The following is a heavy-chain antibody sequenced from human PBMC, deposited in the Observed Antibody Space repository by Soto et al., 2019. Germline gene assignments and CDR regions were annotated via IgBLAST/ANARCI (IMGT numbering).Heavy chain of an antibody. CDR2: INHSGST. J-gene: IGHJ4*02. CDR3: ARGLILGGSDNLNGEFDY. Sequence: SETLSLTCAVYGGSFSGYYWSWIRQPPGKGLEWIGEINHSGSTNYNPSLKSRVTISVDTSKNQFSLKLSSVTAADTAVYYCARGLILGGSDNLNGEFDYWGQGTLVTVS. CDR1: GGSFSGYY. V-gene: IGHV4-34*01. D-gene: IGHD3-10*01.